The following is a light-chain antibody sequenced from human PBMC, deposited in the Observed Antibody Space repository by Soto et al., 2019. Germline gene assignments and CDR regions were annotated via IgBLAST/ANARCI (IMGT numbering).Light chain of an antibody. CDR3: QQRSNWPTP. CDR2: DAS. Sequence: EIVLTQSPATLSLSPGERATLSCRASQSVSSYLAWYQQKPGQAPRLLIYDASNRAAGIPARFSGSGSGTDFTITISSLEPEDFAFYYCQQRSNWPTPFGQGTKVEI. CDR1: QSVSSY. J-gene: IGKJ1*01. V-gene: IGKV3-11*01.